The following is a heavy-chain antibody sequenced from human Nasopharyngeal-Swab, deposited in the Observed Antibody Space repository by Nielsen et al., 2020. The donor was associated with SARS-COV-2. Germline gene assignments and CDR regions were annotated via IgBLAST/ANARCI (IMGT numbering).Heavy chain of an antibody. Sequence: WIRQPPGKGLEWVSGISWNSGSIGYADSVKGRFTISRDNAKSSLYLQMNSLRAEDTALYYCAKDGYNSVYYYYYYMDVWGKGTTVTVSS. J-gene: IGHJ6*03. D-gene: IGHD5-24*01. CDR2: ISWNSGSI. V-gene: IGHV3-9*01. CDR3: AKDGYNSVYYYYYYMDV.